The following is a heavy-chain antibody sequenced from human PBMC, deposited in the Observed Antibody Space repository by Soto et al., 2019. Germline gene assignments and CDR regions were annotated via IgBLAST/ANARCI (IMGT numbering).Heavy chain of an antibody. Sequence: GASVKVSCKASGYTFTSYAMHWVRQAPGQRLEWMGGIIPIFGKANYAQKFQGRVTITADESTSTAYMELSSLRSEDTAVYYCARDGIVGATWPYYFDYWGQGTLVTVSS. D-gene: IGHD1-26*01. CDR3: ARDGIVGATWPYYFDY. CDR1: GYTFTSYA. V-gene: IGHV1-69*13. J-gene: IGHJ4*02. CDR2: IIPIFGKA.